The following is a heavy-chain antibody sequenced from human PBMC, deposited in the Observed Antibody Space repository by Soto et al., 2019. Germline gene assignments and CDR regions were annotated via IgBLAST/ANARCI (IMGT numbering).Heavy chain of an antibody. CDR3: ASEPSRGQCLDY. J-gene: IGHJ4*02. CDR2: INPSGGST. CDR1: GYTVTSYE. V-gene: IGHV1-46*03. Sequence: GASVKVSCKASGYTVTSYEMHWVRQAPGQGLEWMGIINPSGGSTSYAQKFQGRVTMTRDTSTSTVYMELSSLRSEDTAVYYCASEPSRGQCLDYWGQGTLVTVSS. D-gene: IGHD6-19*01.